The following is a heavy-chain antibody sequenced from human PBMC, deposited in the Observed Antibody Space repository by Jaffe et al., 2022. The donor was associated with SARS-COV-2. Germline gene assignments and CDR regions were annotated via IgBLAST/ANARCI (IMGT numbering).Heavy chain of an antibody. CDR2: IYSGGST. Sequence: EVQLVESGGGLVQPGGSLRLSCAASGFTVSSNYMSWVRQAPGKGLEWVSVIYSGGSTYYADSVKGRFTISRDNSKNTLYLQMNSLRAEDTAVYYCARGGYYDIAYGMDVWGQGTTVTVSS. CDR1: GFTVSSNY. V-gene: IGHV3-66*02. D-gene: IGHD3-9*01. CDR3: ARGGYYDIAYGMDV. J-gene: IGHJ6*02.